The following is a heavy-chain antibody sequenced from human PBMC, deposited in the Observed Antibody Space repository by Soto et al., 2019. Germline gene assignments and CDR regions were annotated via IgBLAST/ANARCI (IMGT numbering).Heavy chain of an antibody. V-gene: IGHV3-30*18. D-gene: IGHD6-13*01. CDR1: GFTFSSYG. CDR3: AKDGRYSSSWYYYGMDV. J-gene: IGHJ6*02. Sequence: GGSLRLSCAASGFTFSSYGMHWFRQAPGKGLEWVAVISYDGSNKYYADSVKGRFTISRDNSKNTLYLQMNSLRAEDTAVYYCAKDGRYSSSWYYYGMDVWGQGTTVTVSS. CDR2: ISYDGSNK.